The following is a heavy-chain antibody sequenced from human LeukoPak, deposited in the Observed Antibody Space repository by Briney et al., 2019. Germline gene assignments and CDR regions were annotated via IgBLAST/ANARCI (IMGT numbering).Heavy chain of an antibody. CDR2: IHNSGST. Sequence: SETLSLTCTVSGGSISSYYWSWIRQPPGKGLEWIGYIHNSGSTNYNPSLKSRVTMSLDTSKSQFSLKMRSVTAADTAVYYCARRRDLFDYWGQGTLVTVSS. CDR3: ARRRDLFDY. D-gene: IGHD3/OR15-3a*01. CDR1: GGSISSYY. J-gene: IGHJ4*02. V-gene: IGHV4-59*08.